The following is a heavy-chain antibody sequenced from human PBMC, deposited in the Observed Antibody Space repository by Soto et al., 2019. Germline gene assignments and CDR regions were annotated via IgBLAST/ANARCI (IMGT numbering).Heavy chain of an antibody. CDR2: IYYSGRT. J-gene: IGHJ5*02. Sequence: SETLSLTCTVSGGSISSSSYYWGWIRQPPGKGLEWIGSIYYSGRTYYNPSLKSRVTISVDTSKNQFSLKLSSVTAADTAVYYFASRSATTSGLSWFDPGGKEPLVTVSS. CDR3: ASRSATTSGLSWFDP. D-gene: IGHD1-7*01. V-gene: IGHV4-39*01. CDR1: GGSISSSSYY.